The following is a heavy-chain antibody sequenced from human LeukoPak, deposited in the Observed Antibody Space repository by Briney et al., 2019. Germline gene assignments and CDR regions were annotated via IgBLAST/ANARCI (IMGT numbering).Heavy chain of an antibody. CDR1: GFTFSSYA. CDR3: AKDPEQYLLLTGYWYFDL. Sequence: PGGSLRLSCAASGFTFSSYAMSWVRQAPGKGLEWVSAISASGATTYYADSVKGRFTISRDNSKNTLFLQMNSLRAEDTAVYYCAKDPEQYLLLTGYWYFDLWGRGTLVTVSS. CDR2: ISASGATT. J-gene: IGHJ2*01. D-gene: IGHD4-11*01. V-gene: IGHV3-23*01.